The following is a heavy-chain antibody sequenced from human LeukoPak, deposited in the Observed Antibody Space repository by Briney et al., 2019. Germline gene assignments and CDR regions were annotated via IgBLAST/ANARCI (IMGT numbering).Heavy chain of an antibody. CDR3: AKTTTGYSSGRYPGWPVDN. V-gene: IGHV3-23*01. CDR1: GFTFDDYG. CDR2: ISGSGGGT. D-gene: IGHD6-19*01. J-gene: IGHJ4*02. Sequence: PGGSLRLSCAASGFTFDDYGMSWVRQAPGKGLEWVSAISGSGGGTYYADSVKGRFTISKDNSKNTLYLQMNSLSTEDTAVYYCAKTTTGYSSGRYPGWPVDNWGQGTLVTVSS.